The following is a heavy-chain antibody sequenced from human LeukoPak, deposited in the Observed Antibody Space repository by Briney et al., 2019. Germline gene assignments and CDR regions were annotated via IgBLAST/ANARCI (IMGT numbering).Heavy chain of an antibody. V-gene: IGHV4-59*01. CDR2: IYYSGST. CDR3: ATLGYSYGSNWFDP. J-gene: IGHJ5*02. CDR1: GGSISSYY. D-gene: IGHD5-18*01. Sequence: SETLSLTCTVSGGSISSYYWSWIRQPPGKGLEWIGYIYYSGSTNYNPSLKSRVTISVDTSKNQFSLKLSSVTAADMAVYYCATLGYSYGSNWFDPXXXXXLXTVSS.